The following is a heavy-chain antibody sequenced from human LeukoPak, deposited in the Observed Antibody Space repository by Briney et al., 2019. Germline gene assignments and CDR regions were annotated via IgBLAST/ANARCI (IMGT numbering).Heavy chain of an antibody. V-gene: IGHV1-18*01. Sequence: AVNVSCKASGYTFTNYGITWVRHAPGQGLEWMGWISVYYGHTVYAQKSQGRATLTTDTSTNTAYMDLRGLRSDDTAVYFCARDLKRWDTVVVRVAHGYWGKGTLVTVSS. CDR1: GYTFTNYG. D-gene: IGHD2-15*01. CDR2: ISVYYGHT. J-gene: IGHJ4*02. CDR3: ARDLKRWDTVVVRVAHGY.